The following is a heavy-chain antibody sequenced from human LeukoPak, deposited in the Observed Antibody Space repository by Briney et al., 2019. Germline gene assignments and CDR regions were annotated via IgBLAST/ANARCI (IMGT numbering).Heavy chain of an antibody. CDR1: GFTFDDYA. CDR3: AKDDYGDYLTY. D-gene: IGHD4-17*01. J-gene: IGHJ4*02. CDR2: ISWNSGSI. Sequence: PGGSLRLSCAASGFTFDDYAMHWVRQAPGKGLEWVSGISWNSGSIGYADSVKGRFTISRDNAKNSLHLQMNSLRAEDTAVYYCAKDDYGDYLTYWGQGTLVTVSS. V-gene: IGHV3-9*01.